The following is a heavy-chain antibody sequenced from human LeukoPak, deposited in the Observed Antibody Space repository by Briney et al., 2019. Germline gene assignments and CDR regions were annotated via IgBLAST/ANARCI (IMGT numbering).Heavy chain of an antibody. V-gene: IGHV3-30-3*01. J-gene: IGHJ4*02. CDR2: ISDDGSRQ. Sequence: GRSLRLSCAATGFTFSNYAIHWGRQAPGKGLEWVAFISDDGSRQHYADSVKGRFTISRDNSKNTLNLQMNSLRAEDTALYYCARDLSRVHQGFEYWGQGTLVTVSS. D-gene: IGHD1-1*01. CDR1: GFTFSNYA. CDR3: ARDLSRVHQGFEY.